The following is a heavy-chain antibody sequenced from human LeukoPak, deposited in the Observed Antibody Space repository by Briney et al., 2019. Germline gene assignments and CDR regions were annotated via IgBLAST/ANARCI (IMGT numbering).Heavy chain of an antibody. D-gene: IGHD5-24*01. Sequence: PSQTLSLTCTVSGASISSGSYYWGWIRQPPGKGLEWIGSIYYSGSTYYNPSLKSRVTISVDTSKNQFSLKLSSVTAADTAVYYCARDWGDGYNRLFDYWGQGTLVTVSS. CDR3: ARDWGDGYNRLFDY. J-gene: IGHJ4*02. V-gene: IGHV4-39*07. CDR1: GASISSGSYY. CDR2: IYYSGST.